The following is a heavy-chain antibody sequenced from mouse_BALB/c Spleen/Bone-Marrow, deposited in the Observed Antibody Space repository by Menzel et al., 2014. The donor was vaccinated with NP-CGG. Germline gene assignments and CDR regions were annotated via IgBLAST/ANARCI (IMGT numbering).Heavy chain of an antibody. J-gene: IGHJ2*01. CDR1: GYPFSSYW. D-gene: IGHD2-10*02. Sequence: QVQLQHSGAELVRPGSSVKISCKASGYPFSSYWMNWVKPRPGQGLEWIGQIYPGDGETNYNGKFKGNATLTADKSSSTAYMQLISLTSEDSAVYFCARKYGDYWGQGTALTVSS. V-gene: IGHV1-80*01. CDR3: ARKYGDY. CDR2: IYPGDGET.